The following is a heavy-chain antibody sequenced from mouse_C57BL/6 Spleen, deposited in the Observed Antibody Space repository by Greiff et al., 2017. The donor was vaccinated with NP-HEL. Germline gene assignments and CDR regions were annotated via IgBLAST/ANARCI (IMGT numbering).Heavy chain of an antibody. V-gene: IGHV5-16*01. CDR3: AREHYYGSRAPWFAY. Sequence: DVKLVEPEGGLVQPGSSMKLSCTASGFTFSDYYMAWVRQVPEKGLEWVANINYDGSSTYYLDSLKSRFIISRDNAKNILYLQMSSLKSEDTATYYCAREHYYGSRAPWFAYWGQGTLVTVSA. J-gene: IGHJ3*01. D-gene: IGHD1-1*01. CDR2: INYDGSST. CDR1: GFTFSDYY.